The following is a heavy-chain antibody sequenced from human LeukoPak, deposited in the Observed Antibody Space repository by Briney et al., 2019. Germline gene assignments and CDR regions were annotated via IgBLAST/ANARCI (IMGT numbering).Heavy chain of an antibody. CDR1: GFTVSSNY. CDR3: ARDLLGMATGGDY. V-gene: IGHV3-53*01. CDR2: IYSGGST. D-gene: IGHD5-24*01. Sequence: PGGSLRLSCAASGFTVSSNYMSWVRQAPGKGLEWVSVIYSGGSTYYADSVKGRFTISRDNSKSTLYLQMNSLRAEDTAVYYCARDLLGMATGGDYWGQGTLVTVSS. J-gene: IGHJ4*02.